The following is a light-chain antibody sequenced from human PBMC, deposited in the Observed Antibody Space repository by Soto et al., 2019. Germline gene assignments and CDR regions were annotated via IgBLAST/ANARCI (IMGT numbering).Light chain of an antibody. CDR1: QSVSSSY. Sequence: IVLTQSPGTLSLVPGERTNLSLRASQSVSSSYLAWYHQKPGQAPRLLIYGASTRATGIPARFSGSGSGTEFTLTISSLQSEDFAVYYCQQYNNWPRTFGQGTKVDIK. CDR3: QQYNNWPRT. CDR2: GAS. V-gene: IGKV3-15*01. J-gene: IGKJ1*01.